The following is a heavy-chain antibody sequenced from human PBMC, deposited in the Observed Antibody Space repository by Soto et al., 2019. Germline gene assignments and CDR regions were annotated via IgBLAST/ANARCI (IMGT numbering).Heavy chain of an antibody. J-gene: IGHJ5*01. V-gene: IGHV3-7*04. Sequence: EVQLVESGGDLVQPGGSLRLSCAASGFTFNSYWMSWVRQAPGKGLEWVAHIKQDGSDKYYVDSVKGRFTIPRDNAENSVYLQMNGLRAEDTAMYYCARGLGNKYSCFDSWGQGTLVTVSS. CDR3: ARGLGNKYSCFDS. CDR1: GFTFNSYW. D-gene: IGHD1-1*01. CDR2: IKQDGSDK.